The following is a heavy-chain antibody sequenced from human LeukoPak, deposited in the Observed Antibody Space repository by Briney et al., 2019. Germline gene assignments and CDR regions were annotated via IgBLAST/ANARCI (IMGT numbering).Heavy chain of an antibody. D-gene: IGHD5-24*01. Sequence: PGGSLRLSCAASGFTFSSYAMSWVRQAPGKGLEWVSSISSNGGSTYYADSVKGRLTISRDNSKNTLYLQMNSLRAEDTAVYYCAKASKMDTILPPFDYWGQGTLVTVCS. J-gene: IGHJ4*02. CDR3: AKASKMDTILPPFDY. V-gene: IGHV3-23*01. CDR2: ISSNGGST. CDR1: GFTFSSYA.